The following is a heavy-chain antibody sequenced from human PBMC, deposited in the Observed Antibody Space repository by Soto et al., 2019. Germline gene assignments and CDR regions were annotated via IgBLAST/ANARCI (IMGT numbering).Heavy chain of an antibody. J-gene: IGHJ1*01. Sequence: VQLVESGGTLVKPGGSLRLSCAVSGFSISSAWMNWVRQAPGKGLEWVGRIRTKSEGETTHYPAPVKGRFTISRDDSKNTLYLPMNSLKIEDTGVYYCPTGSVEGHWGQGTLVTVSS. CDR2: IRTKSEGETT. V-gene: IGHV3-15*07. D-gene: IGHD3-3*01. CDR3: PTGSVEGH. CDR1: GFSISSAW.